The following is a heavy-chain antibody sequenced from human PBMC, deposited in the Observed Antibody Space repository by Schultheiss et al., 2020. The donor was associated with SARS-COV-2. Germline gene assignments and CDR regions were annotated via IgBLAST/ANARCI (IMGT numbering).Heavy chain of an antibody. CDR2: IYYSGST. D-gene: IGHD3-3*01. Sequence: SETLSLTCTVSGGSISSSSYYWSWIRQPPGKGLEWIGYIYYSGSTNYNPSLKSRVTISVDTSKNQFSLKLSSVTAADTAVYYCARESRDFWRHYYYMDVWGKGTTVTVSS. V-gene: IGHV4-61*01. CDR3: ARESRDFWRHYYYMDV. CDR1: GGSISSSSYY. J-gene: IGHJ6*03.